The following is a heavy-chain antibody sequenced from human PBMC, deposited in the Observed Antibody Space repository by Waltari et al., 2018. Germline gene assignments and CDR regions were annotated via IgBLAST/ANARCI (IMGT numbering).Heavy chain of an antibody. V-gene: IGHV3-21*02. CDR3: AREARGYDY. CDR2: IDSTSTYI. Sequence: EVQLEESGGGLVKSGGSLRRSRSGLGFMFSTFTMNWVRQAPGKGLEWVSSIDSTSTYIYHADSVKGRFTISRDNAKNSLYLQMNGLRVEDTGVYYCAREARGYDYWSQGTLVTVSS. D-gene: IGHD5-12*01. CDR1: GFMFSTFT. J-gene: IGHJ4*02.